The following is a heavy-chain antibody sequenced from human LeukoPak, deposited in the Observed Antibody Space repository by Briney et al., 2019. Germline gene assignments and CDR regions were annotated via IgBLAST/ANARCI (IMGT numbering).Heavy chain of an antibody. CDR3: SRDGHRRYYYDSGSYPSGDY. CDR1: GYTFTSYY. Sequence: GASVKVSCKASGYTFTSYYIHWVRQAPGQGLEWMGIIYPGGGSTSYAQKFQGRVTMTRDTSISTAYMELSRLRSDDTAAYYCSRDGHRRYYYDSGSYPSGDYWAQGTLVTVSS. V-gene: IGHV1-46*01. J-gene: IGHJ4*02. CDR2: IYPGGGST. D-gene: IGHD3-10*01.